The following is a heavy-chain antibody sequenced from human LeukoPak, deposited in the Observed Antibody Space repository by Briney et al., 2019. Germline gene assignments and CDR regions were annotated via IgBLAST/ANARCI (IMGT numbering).Heavy chain of an antibody. CDR2: ISAYNGNT. D-gene: IGHD6-13*01. CDR1: GYTFTNYG. V-gene: IGHV1-18*01. Sequence: ASVKVSCKASGYTFTNYGISWVRQAPGQGLEWMGWISAYNGNTHYAQKFQGRVTMTRDTSISTAYMELSRLRSDDTAVYYCAREPIAAADLDCWGQGTLVTVSS. CDR3: AREPIAAADLDC. J-gene: IGHJ4*02.